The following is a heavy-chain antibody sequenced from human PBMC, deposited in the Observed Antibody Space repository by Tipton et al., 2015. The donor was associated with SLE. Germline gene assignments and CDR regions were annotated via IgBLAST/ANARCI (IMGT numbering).Heavy chain of an antibody. CDR2: IDHSGST. CDR3: ARVYRPDWYFDL. V-gene: IGHV4-59*12. Sequence: TLSLTCTVSGGSISNYYWSWIRQPPGKGLEWVGDIDHSGSTNYKPSLKSRLTISVDTSKNQFSLRLTSVTAADTAVYYCARVYRPDWYFDLWGRGTLVTVSS. J-gene: IGHJ2*01. D-gene: IGHD5/OR15-5a*01. CDR1: GGSISNYY.